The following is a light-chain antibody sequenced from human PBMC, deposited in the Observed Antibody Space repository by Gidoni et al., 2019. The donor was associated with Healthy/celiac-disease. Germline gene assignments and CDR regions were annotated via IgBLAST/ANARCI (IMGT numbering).Light chain of an antibody. CDR2: AAS. Sequence: DIQMTQSPSSLSASVGDRVTITCRASQSISSYLNWYQQKPGKAPTLLFYAASSLQSGVPSRFSGSVSGTDFTLTISNLQPEDFATYYCQQSYSTPPTFXGXTKVEIK. J-gene: IGKJ4*01. V-gene: IGKV1-39*01. CDR1: QSISSY. CDR3: QQSYSTPPT.